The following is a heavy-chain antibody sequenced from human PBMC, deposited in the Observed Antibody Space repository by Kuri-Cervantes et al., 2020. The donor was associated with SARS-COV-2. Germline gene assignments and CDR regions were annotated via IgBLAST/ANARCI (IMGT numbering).Heavy chain of an antibody. J-gene: IGHJ6*02. Sequence: GESLKISCAASGFTFSSYSMDWVRQAPGKGLEWVSSISSGSSYIHYADSVKGRFTISRDNAKNSLYLQMNSLRAEDTAVYYCARDVNIVVVPAYYYGMDVWGQGTTVTVSS. V-gene: IGHV3-21*01. CDR2: ISSGSSYI. CDR3: ARDVNIVVVPAYYYGMDV. D-gene: IGHD2-2*01. CDR1: GFTFSSYS.